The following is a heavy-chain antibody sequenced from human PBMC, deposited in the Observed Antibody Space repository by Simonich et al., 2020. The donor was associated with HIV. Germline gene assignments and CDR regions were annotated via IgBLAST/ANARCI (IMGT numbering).Heavy chain of an antibody. D-gene: IGHD4-17*01. V-gene: IGHV4-34*01. Sequence: QVQLQQWGAGLLKTSETLSLTCAVYVGSFIGYYWIWIHQPPGKGLELIGEINHSGNTNYNPSLKSRVTISVDTSKNQFSLKLSSVTAADTAVYYCARRHPTTVTTPYFDYWGQGTLVTVSS. CDR3: ARRHPTTVTTPYFDY. CDR1: VGSFIGYY. J-gene: IGHJ4*02. CDR2: INHSGNT.